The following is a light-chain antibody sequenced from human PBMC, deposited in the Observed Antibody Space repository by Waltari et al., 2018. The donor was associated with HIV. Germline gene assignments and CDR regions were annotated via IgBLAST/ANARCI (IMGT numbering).Light chain of an antibody. CDR3: SSYTATKILV. CDR1: INDIGTYNY. CDR2: EVN. V-gene: IGLV2-14*03. Sequence: SALTQPPSVSGSPGPSLTISCTGTINDIGTYNYSPWYQQQSAKPPRLLISEVNNRPSGVSNRFSGSKAGNTASLSISGLQAEDEGKYYCSSYTATKILVFGGGTDVTVL. J-gene: IGLJ2*01.